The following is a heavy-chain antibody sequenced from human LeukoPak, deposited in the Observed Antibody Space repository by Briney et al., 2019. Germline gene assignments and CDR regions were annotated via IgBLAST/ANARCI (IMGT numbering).Heavy chain of an antibody. D-gene: IGHD6-25*01. V-gene: IGHV4-59*01. Sequence: SETLSLTCTVSGGSISNYYWSWIRQPPGKGLEWIGYIYYSGSTNYNPSLKSRVTISVDTSKNQFSLKLSSVTAADTAVYYCARWGQQRLLWGQGTMVTVSS. CDR1: GGSISNYY. CDR2: IYYSGST. J-gene: IGHJ3*01. CDR3: ARWGQQRLL.